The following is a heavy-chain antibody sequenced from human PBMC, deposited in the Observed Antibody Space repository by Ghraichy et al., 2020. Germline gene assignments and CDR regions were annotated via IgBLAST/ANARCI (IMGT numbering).Heavy chain of an antibody. V-gene: IGHV3-23*01. Sequence: GGSLRLSCAASGFTFSTYAMNWVRQAPGKGLEWVSEISGSGGSTYYADSVKGRFTISRDNSKNTLYLQMNSLRAEDTAVYYCAKAGPYYDSSGYSFDYWGQGTLVTVSS. CDR1: GFTFSTYA. CDR2: ISGSGGST. CDR3: AKAGPYYDSSGYSFDY. J-gene: IGHJ4*02. D-gene: IGHD3-22*01.